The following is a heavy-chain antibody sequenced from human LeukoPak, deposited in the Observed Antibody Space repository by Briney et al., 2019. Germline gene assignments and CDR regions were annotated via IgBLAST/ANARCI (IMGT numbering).Heavy chain of an antibody. Sequence: SGGSLRLSCTASGFTFSDYYMSWIRQAPGKGLEWVSYISSSGSTIYYADSVKGRFTISRDNSKNTLYLQMNSLRAEDTAVYYCARALSFQAWIQLWLSDYYGMDVWGQGTTVTVSS. CDR2: ISSSGSTI. J-gene: IGHJ6*02. CDR3: ARALSFQAWIQLWLSDYYGMDV. V-gene: IGHV3-11*04. CDR1: GFTFSDYY. D-gene: IGHD5-18*01.